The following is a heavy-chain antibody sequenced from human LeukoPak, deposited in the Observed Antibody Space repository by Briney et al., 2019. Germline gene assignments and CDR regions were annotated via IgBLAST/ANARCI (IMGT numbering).Heavy chain of an antibody. V-gene: IGHV4-34*01. D-gene: IGHD5-24*01. CDR2: INRGST. J-gene: IGHJ4*02. CDR1: NGSFSNYY. CDR3: ARGMGQFDS. Sequence: SETLSLTCAVFNGSFSNYYWGWIRQSPGKRLEWIGEINRGSTNYNPSLKTRVTISVDTSENQFSLTLNSVTAADTAVYYCARGMGQFDSWGQGTLVTVSS.